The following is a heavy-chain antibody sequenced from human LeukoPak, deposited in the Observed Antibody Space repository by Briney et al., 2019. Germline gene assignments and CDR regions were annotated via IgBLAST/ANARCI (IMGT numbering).Heavy chain of an antibody. V-gene: IGHV1-3*04. Sequence: ASVKVSCKASGYTFTSYYMHWVRQAPGQRPEWMGWMNIGNGNTKYSQNIQDRITFIRDTSANTVYMELSSLTSEDTAVYYCARSAILDYYYGSGRFFDYWGQGSLVTVSS. CDR2: MNIGNGNT. CDR3: ARSAILDYYYGSGRFFDY. CDR1: GYTFTSYY. J-gene: IGHJ4*02. D-gene: IGHD3-10*01.